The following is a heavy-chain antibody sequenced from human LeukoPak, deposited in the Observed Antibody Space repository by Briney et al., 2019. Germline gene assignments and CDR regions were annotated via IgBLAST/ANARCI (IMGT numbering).Heavy chain of an antibody. CDR3: ARDRGSLDGFDI. CDR1: GASISNYY. V-gene: IGHV4-59*01. Sequence: SETLSLICTVSGASISNYYWSWIRQPPGKGLEWIGYIYYSGSTNYNPSLNSRVTISVDKSKSQLSLKLSSVTAADTAVYYCARDRGSLDGFDIWGQGTMVTVSS. J-gene: IGHJ3*02. CDR2: IYYSGST. D-gene: IGHD3-10*01.